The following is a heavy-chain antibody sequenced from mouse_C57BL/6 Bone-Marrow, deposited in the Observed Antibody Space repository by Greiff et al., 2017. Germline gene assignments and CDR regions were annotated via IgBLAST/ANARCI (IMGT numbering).Heavy chain of an antibody. CDR3: AGGLRRWFAY. V-gene: IGHV1-81*01. CDR2: IYPRSGNT. D-gene: IGHD2-4*01. Sequence: VQLQQSGAELVRPGASVKLSCQASGYTFTSYGISWVKQRTGQGLEWIGAIYPRSGNTYYNEKFKGKATLTADKSSSTAYIELRRLTSEDSAVYFCAGGLRRWFAYWGQGTLVTVSA. J-gene: IGHJ3*01. CDR1: GYTFTSYG.